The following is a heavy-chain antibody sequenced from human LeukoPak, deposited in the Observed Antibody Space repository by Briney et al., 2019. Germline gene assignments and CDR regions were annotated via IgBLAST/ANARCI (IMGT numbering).Heavy chain of an antibody. CDR1: GGSFSGYY. CDR2: INHSGST. Sequence: ETLSLTCAVYGGSFSGYYWSWIRQPPGKGLEWIGEINHSGSTNYNPSLKSRATISVDTSKNQFSLKLSSVTAADTAVYYCARYLTARPNYFDYWGQGTLVTVSS. CDR3: ARYLTARPNYFDY. V-gene: IGHV4-34*01. J-gene: IGHJ4*02. D-gene: IGHD6-6*01.